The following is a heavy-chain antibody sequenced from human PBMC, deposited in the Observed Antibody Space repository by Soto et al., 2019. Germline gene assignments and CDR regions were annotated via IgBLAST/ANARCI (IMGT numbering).Heavy chain of an antibody. CDR2: IYPGDSVT. CDR3: ARTAAAGKNYYGIDV. V-gene: IGHV5-51*01. J-gene: IGHJ6*02. D-gene: IGHD6-13*01. Sequence: GESLKISCKGSGYSFTTYWIGWVRQMPGKCLEWMGTIYPGDSVTRYSPSFQGQVTISADKSISTAYLQWSSLKASDTAMYYCARTAAAGKNYYGIDVWGQGTTVTVSS. CDR1: GYSFTTYW.